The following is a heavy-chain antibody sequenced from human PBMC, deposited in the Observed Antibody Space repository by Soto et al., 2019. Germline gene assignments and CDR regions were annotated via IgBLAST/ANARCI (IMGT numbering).Heavy chain of an antibody. CDR3: AASCVGCGGFNYYGMDV. D-gene: IGHD2-21*01. V-gene: IGHV4-30-2*01. CDR1: GGSISSGGYS. CDR2: IYHSGSI. Sequence: SATLSLTCAVSGGSISSGGYSWSWIRQPPGKGLEWIGYIYHSGSIYYNPSLKSRVTISVDRSKNQFSLKLSSVTAADTAVYYCAASCVGCGGFNYYGMDVWGQGTTVTVS. J-gene: IGHJ6*02.